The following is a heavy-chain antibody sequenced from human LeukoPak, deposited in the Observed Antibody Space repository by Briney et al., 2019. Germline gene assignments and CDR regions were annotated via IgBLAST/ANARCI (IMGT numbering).Heavy chain of an antibody. J-gene: IGHJ4*02. CDR3: ARFYCSGGSCYFWFDY. CDR2: INDSGST. Sequence: SGTLSLTCAVYGGSFSGYLWSWIRQSPGKGLEWIGEINDSGSTNYNPSLESRVTMSVDTSKNQFSLKLSSVTAADTAVYYCARFYCSGGSCYFWFDYWGQGTLVTVSS. CDR1: GGSFSGYL. V-gene: IGHV4-34*01. D-gene: IGHD2-15*01.